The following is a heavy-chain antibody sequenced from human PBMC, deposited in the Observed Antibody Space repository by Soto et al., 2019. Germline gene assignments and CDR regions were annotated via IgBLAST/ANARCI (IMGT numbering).Heavy chain of an antibody. CDR2: IIPIFGTA. V-gene: IGHV1-69*01. CDR1: GGNFSSYA. D-gene: IGHD2-15*01. CDR3: ARDGRGYCSGGSCPLNYYFYYCIGD. Sequence: SGKISSADSGGNFSSYAISWVRQAPGQGLEWMGGIIPIFGTANYAQKFQGRVTITADESTSTAYMELSSLRSEDTAVYYCARDGRGYCSGGSCPLNYYFYYCIGDRRQ. J-gene: IGHJ6*02.